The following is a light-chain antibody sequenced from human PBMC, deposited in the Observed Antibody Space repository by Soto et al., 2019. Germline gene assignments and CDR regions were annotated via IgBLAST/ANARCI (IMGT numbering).Light chain of an antibody. Sequence: DIQITQSPSTLSSSVADRSTITCRASQSISSWLAWYQQKPGKAPKLLIYKASTLKSGVPSRFSGSGSGTEFTLTISSLQPDDFATYYCQHYNSYSEAFGQGTKVDIK. CDR3: QHYNSYSEA. CDR1: QSISSW. V-gene: IGKV1-5*03. CDR2: KAS. J-gene: IGKJ1*01.